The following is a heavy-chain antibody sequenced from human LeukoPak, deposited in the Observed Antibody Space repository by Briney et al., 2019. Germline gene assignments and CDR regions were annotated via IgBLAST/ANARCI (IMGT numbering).Heavy chain of an antibody. V-gene: IGHV3-11*06. D-gene: IGHD3-22*01. J-gene: IGHJ4*02. CDR3: ARDLGWRSGYYSDY. CDR1: GFTFSDYY. Sequence: GGSLRLSCAASGFTFSDYYMSWIRQAPGRGLEWVSYINTGSSYTNYADSVKGRLTISRDNAKNSLYLQMNSLRAEDTAVYYCARDLGWRSGYYSDYWGQGTLVTVSS. CDR2: INTGSSYT.